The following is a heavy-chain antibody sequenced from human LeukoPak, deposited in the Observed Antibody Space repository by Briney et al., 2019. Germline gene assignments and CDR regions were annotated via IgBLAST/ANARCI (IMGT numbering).Heavy chain of an antibody. CDR1: GFTFRSYE. V-gene: IGHV3-48*03. D-gene: IGHD4-17*01. CDR2: ISSSGSTI. Sequence: GGSLRLSCAASGFTFRSYEMNWVRQAPGKGLEWVSYISSSGSTIYYADSVKGRFTISRDNAKNSLFLQMNSLRAEDTALYYCARDGEPTTVTTDYFDYWGQGTLVTVSS. J-gene: IGHJ4*02. CDR3: ARDGEPTTVTTDYFDY.